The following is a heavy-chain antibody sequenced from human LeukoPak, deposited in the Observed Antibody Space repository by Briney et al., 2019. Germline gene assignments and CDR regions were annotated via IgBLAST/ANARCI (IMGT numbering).Heavy chain of an antibody. CDR1: GGXFSSYA. CDR2: IIPIFGTA. J-gene: IGHJ4*02. D-gene: IGHD3-10*01. V-gene: IGHV1-69*13. Sequence: ASVKVSCKASGGXFSSYAISWVRQAPGQGLEWMGGIIPIFGTANYAQKFQGRVTITADESTSTAYMELSSLRSEDTAVYYCARVSRVRGVITKSNYYFDYWGQGTLVTVSS. CDR3: ARVSRVRGVITKSNYYFDY.